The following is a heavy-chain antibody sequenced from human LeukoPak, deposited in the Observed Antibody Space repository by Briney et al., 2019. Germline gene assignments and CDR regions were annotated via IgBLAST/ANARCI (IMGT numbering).Heavy chain of an antibody. CDR2: INHSGST. V-gene: IGHV4-34*01. J-gene: IGHJ6*03. Sequence: PSETLSLTCAVYGGSFSGYYWSWIRQPPGKGLEWIGEINHSGSTNYNPSLKSRVTISVDTSKNQFSLKLSSVTAADTAVYYCARRGVTTPGYYYYMDVWGKGTTVTISS. CDR1: GGSFSGYY. D-gene: IGHD4-11*01. CDR3: ARRGVTTPGYYYYMDV.